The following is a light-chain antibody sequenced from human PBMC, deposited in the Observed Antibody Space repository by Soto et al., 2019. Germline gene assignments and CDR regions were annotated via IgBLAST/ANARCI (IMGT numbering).Light chain of an antibody. CDR2: GAY. V-gene: IGKV3-15*01. CDR3: QQFENWPWT. J-gene: IGKJ1*01. CDR1: QRVSSD. Sequence: EIVMTQSPATLSVSPGETATLSCRASQRVSSDLAWYQQKPGQAPRLLIYGAYTRATGIPARFSGTGSGTEFTLTISSLQSEDFAVYYCQQFENWPWTFGQGTKVDI.